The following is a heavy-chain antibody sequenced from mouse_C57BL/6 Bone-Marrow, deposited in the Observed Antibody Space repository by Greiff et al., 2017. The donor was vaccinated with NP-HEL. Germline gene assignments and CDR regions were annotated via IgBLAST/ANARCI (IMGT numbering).Heavy chain of an antibody. CDR3: ARDYYYYGSSYWYFDV. J-gene: IGHJ1*03. D-gene: IGHD1-1*01. V-gene: IGHV1-54*01. CDR1: GYAFTNYL. CDR2: INPGSGGT. Sequence: QVQLKESGAELVRPGTSVKVSCKASGYAFTNYLIEWVKQRPGQGLEWIGVINPGSGGTNYNEKFKGKATLTADKSSSTAYMQRSSLTSEDSAVYFCARDYYYYGSSYWYFDVWGTGTTVTVSS.